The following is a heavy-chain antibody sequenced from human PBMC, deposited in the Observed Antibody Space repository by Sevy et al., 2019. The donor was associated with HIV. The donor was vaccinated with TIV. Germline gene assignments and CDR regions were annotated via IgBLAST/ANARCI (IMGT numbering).Heavy chain of an antibody. CDR2: ISYDRINN. CDR1: GFTFNNYG. J-gene: IGHJ6*02. Sequence: GGSLRLSCAASGFTFNNYGMHWVRQAPGKGLEWVAVISYDRINNYYSDSVKGRFTISRDNSKNTLDLQMNSLRPEDTAVYYCAKDAGANMGPGIIPGDGMDVWGQGTTVTVSS. CDR3: AKDAGANMGPGIIPGDGMDV. D-gene: IGHD3-10*01. V-gene: IGHV3-30*18.